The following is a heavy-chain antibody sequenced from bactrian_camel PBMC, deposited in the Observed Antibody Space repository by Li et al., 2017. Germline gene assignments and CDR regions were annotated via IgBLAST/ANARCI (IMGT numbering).Heavy chain of an antibody. V-gene: IGHV3S1*01. J-gene: IGHJ4*01. D-gene: IGHD7*01. CDR1: LYIYSSYC. Sequence: VQLVESGGGSVQAGGSLRLSCEISLYIYSSYCMGWFRQAPGKEREAVAAHYTGTATTYVADSVKGRFAISEDNAKNTLYLQMNSLNSEDTAMYYCAAAAGLFGGTCLDVRSVDYWGQGTQVTVS. CDR2: HYTGTATT. CDR3: AAAAGLFGGTCLDVRSVDY.